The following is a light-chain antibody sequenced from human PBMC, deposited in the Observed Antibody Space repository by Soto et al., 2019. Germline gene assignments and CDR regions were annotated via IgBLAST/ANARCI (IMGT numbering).Light chain of an antibody. CDR2: GFSS. V-gene: IGKV3-15*01. J-gene: IGKJ1*01. CDR3: QQYNNWPPT. CDR1: QSVSTN. Sequence: EIVMTQSPAPLSVSPGERATLSCRASQSVSTNLAWYQQKPGQAPRLLIYGFSSTRATGIPARFSASGSGAEFTLTISSLQSEDFALYYCQQYNNWPPTFGQGTKVEIK.